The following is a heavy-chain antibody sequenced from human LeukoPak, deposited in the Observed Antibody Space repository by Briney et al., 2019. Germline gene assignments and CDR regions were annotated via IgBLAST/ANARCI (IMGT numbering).Heavy chain of an antibody. CDR1: GYTSTGYY. CDR3: AREYYGSGSYGGPDY. J-gene: IGHJ4*02. CDR2: INPNSGGT. Sequence: ASVKVSCKASGYTSTGYYMHWVRQAPGQGLEWMGWINPNSGGTNYAQKFQGRVTMTRDTSISTAYMELSRLRSDDTAVYYCAREYYGSGSYGGPDYWGQGTLVTVSS. D-gene: IGHD3-10*01. V-gene: IGHV1-2*02.